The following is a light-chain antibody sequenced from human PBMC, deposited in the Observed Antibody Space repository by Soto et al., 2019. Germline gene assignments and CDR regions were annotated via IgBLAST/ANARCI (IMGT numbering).Light chain of an antibody. CDR2: RNN. CDR3: CSYAGSYTQV. Sequence: QSVLTQPPSASGTPGQRVTISCSGSSSNIGSNTVNWYQQLPGTAPKLLIYRNNERPSGVPDRFSGSKSGTSASLAISGLQSEDETDYYCCSYAGSYTQVFGGGTKVTVL. J-gene: IGLJ3*02. V-gene: IGLV1-44*01. CDR1: SSNIGSNT.